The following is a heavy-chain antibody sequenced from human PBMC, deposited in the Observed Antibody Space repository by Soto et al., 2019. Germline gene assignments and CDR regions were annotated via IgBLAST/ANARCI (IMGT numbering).Heavy chain of an antibody. J-gene: IGHJ3*01. Sequence: QGQLVQSGAEVKTPGASVKVSCHASGYTFTDYGINWVRQAPGQGLEWLAWISTYNGKTHHVSTVQGRLTLTTDTATSITYMDLRSLKSDDKAVYYCARGGWNDGPGALDVWGQGTMVTVSS. CDR2: ISTYNGKT. V-gene: IGHV1-18*04. D-gene: IGHD1-1*01. CDR3: ARGGWNDGPGALDV. CDR1: GYTFTDYG.